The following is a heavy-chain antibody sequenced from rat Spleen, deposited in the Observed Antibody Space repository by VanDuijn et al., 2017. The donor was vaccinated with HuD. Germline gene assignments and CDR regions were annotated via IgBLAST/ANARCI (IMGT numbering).Heavy chain of an antibody. CDR2: INYSGST. D-gene: IGHD1-7*01. CDR3: MDA. CDR1: GSSITSHY. Sequence: EVQLQESGPGLVKPSPSLSLTCSVTGSSITSHYWGWIRKFPGNKMEWMGYINYSGSTNYNPSLKSRISITRDTSKNQFFLLSLVFLVLFIKEQLGMDAWGQGASVTVAS. V-gene: IGHV3-1*01. J-gene: IGHJ4*01.